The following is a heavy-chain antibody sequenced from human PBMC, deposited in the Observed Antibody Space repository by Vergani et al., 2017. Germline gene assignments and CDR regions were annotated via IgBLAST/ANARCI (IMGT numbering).Heavy chain of an antibody. J-gene: IGHJ5*02. V-gene: IGHV4-39*01. CDR3: AGHSXVEWLVKLGWIDP. CDR1: GASIRSSNYY. CDR2: IYYSGST. D-gene: IGHD6-19*01. Sequence: QLQLQESGPGLVKPSATLSLTCSVSGASIRSSNYYWGWIRQPPGKGLEWIASIYYSGSTDYNPSLKSRVTISVDTSKNQFSLKLSSVTAADTAVYFCAGHSXVEWLVKLGWIDPWGQGSLVTVSS.